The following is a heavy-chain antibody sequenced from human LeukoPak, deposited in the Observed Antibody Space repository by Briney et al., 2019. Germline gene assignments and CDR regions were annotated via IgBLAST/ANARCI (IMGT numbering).Heavy chain of an antibody. CDR1: GFTFSSYA. D-gene: IGHD3-22*01. Sequence: PGQSLRLSCAASGFTFSSYAMSWVRQAPGKGLEWVSGITGSGDTTHHVDSVKGRFTISRDNSKNTLFLQMNSLRVEDTALYYCARAYGSSGYYQLPIDYWGQGTLVTVSS. J-gene: IGHJ4*02. V-gene: IGHV3-23*01. CDR2: ITGSGDTT. CDR3: ARAYGSSGYYQLPIDY.